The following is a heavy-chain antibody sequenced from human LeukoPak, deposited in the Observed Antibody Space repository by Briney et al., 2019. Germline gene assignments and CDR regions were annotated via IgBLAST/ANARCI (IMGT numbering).Heavy chain of an antibody. V-gene: IGHV3-48*04. J-gene: IGHJ3*02. CDR3: ARAYSSSWPMGLSAFDI. D-gene: IGHD6-13*01. CDR1: GFTFSSYS. Sequence: GGSLRLSCAASGFTFSSYSMNWVRQAPGKGLEWVSYISSSSSTIYYADSVKGRFIIPRDNAKNTLYLQMNSLRAEDTAVYYCARAYSSSWPMGLSAFDIWGQGTMVTVSS. CDR2: ISSSSSTI.